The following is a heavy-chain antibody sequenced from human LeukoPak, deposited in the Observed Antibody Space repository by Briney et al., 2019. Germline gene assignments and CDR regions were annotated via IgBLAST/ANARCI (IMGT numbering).Heavy chain of an antibody. CDR1: GDSISSSSYY. V-gene: IGHV4-39*07. Sequence: SETLSLTCTVSGDSISSSSYYWGWIRQPPGQGLEWIGEINHSGSTNYNPSLKSRVTISVDTSKNQFSLKLSSVTAADTAVYYCARLRAVTRSSSWLQVRRRFDYWGQGTLVTVSS. CDR2: INHSGST. CDR3: ARLRAVTRSSSWLQVRRRFDY. J-gene: IGHJ4*02. D-gene: IGHD6-13*01.